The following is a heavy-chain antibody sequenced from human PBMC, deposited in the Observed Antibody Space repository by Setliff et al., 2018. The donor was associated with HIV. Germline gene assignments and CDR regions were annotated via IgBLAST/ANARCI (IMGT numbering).Heavy chain of an antibody. V-gene: IGHV3-23*01. J-gene: IGHJ4*02. CDR1: GFIFSDYA. D-gene: IGHD6-13*01. CDR2: ISGSGANP. CDR3: AKDRYSSTWTEGFDY. Sequence: GGSLRLSCAASGFIFSDYAMTWVRQAPGKGLEWVSGISGSGANPYNADFVEGRFTVSRDNSKNTLYVQMNSLRAEDTAVYYCAKDRYSSTWTEGFDYWGQGTLVTVSS.